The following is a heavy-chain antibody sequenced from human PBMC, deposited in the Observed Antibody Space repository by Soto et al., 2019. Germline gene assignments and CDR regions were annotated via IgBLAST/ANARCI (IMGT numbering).Heavy chain of an antibody. J-gene: IGHJ4*02. Sequence: QVQLVESGGAVVQPGRSLRLSCAASGFTFSNHALQWVRQAPGKGLEWVAVISYDGGTQDYADSVRGRFTISRDKSKDTVYLQMNSLRTEDTAVYFCARAQDNGMITPADYWGQGTLVTVSS. V-gene: IGHV3-30-3*01. CDR2: ISYDGGTQ. CDR3: ARAQDNGMITPADY. CDR1: GFTFSNHA. D-gene: IGHD3-16*01.